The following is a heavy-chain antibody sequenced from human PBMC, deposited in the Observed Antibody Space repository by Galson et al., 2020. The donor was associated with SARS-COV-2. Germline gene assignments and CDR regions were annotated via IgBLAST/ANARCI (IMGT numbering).Heavy chain of an antibody. D-gene: IGHD6-13*01. V-gene: IGHV3-33*01. CDR1: GFTFSSYG. Sequence: PGGSLRLSCAASGFTFSSYGMHWVRQAPGKGLEWVAVIWYDGSNKYYADSVKGRFTISRDNSKNTLYLQMNSLRAEDTAVYYCARDIIGRSSSWFVDYWGQGTLVTVAS. CDR3: ARDIIGRSSSWFVDY. J-gene: IGHJ4*02. CDR2: IWYDGSNK.